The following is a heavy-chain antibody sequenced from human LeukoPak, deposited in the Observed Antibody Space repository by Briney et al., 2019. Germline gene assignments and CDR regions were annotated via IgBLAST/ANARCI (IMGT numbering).Heavy chain of an antibody. V-gene: IGHV3-11*05. CDR2: ISSSSSYT. CDR1: VFTFSDYY. J-gene: IGHJ4*02. Sequence: GGSLRLSCAASVFTFSDYYRRWSRQAPGKGVEWVSYISSSSSYTNYADSVKGRFTISRDNAKNSLYLQMNSLRAEDTAVYYCARDRGGSGRWGQGTLVTVSS. CDR3: ARDRGGSGR. D-gene: IGHD3-10*01.